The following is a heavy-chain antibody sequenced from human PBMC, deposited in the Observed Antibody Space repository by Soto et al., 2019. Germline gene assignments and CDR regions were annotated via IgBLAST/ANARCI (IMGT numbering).Heavy chain of an antibody. CDR1: GLSVSTNF. CDR2: IYNGGKT. CDR3: TRDAPGERPYYFYYYGMDV. V-gene: IGHV3-53*01. Sequence: QLVESGGGLIQPGESLKLSCAASGLSVSTNFMSWVRQAPGKGLEWLAVIYNGGKTFYADSVKGRFTISKDTSKNTLSLQMNSLRAEDTAVYYCTRDAPGERPYYFYYYGMDVWGQGTTVTVSS. J-gene: IGHJ6*02.